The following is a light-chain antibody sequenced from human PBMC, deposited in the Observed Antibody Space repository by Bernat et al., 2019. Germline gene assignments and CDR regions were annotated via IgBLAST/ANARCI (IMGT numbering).Light chain of an antibody. Sequence: QSVLTQPPAVSGAPGQRVTISCTGSHSNIGAGHDVHWYQQIPGTAPKLLIYGSSNRPSGVPRRFSGSKSGTSASLAITGLQAEDEADYYCSSYTSSSTPYVFGTGTKVTVL. CDR3: SSYTSSSTPYV. V-gene: IGLV1-40*01. CDR2: GSS. CDR1: HSNIGAGHD. J-gene: IGLJ1*01.